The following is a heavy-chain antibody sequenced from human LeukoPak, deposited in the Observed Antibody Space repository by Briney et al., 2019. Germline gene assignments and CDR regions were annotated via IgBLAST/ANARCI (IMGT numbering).Heavy chain of an antibody. J-gene: IGHJ4*02. V-gene: IGHV4-39*02. CDR2: IYYSGST. CDR1: GGSISGSSYY. CDR3: ARGRYFDY. Sequence: PSETLSLTCTVSGGSISGSSYYWGWIRQPPGKGLEWIGSIYYSGSTYYNPSLKSRVTISVDTSKNQFSLKLNSVTATDTAVYYCARGRYFDYWGQGTLVTVSS.